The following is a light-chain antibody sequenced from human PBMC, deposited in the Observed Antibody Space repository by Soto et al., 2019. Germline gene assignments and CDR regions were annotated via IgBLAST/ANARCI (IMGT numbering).Light chain of an antibody. CDR1: QSVSSSY. J-gene: IGKJ1*01. V-gene: IGKV3-20*01. CDR2: GAS. CDR3: QQYGSSPWT. Sequence: EIVLTQSPVTLSLSPGERATLSCRASQSVSSSYLAWYQQKPGQAPRLLIYGASSRATGIPDRFSGSGSGTDFTLTISRLEPEDFAVYYCQQYGSSPWTFGQGTKV.